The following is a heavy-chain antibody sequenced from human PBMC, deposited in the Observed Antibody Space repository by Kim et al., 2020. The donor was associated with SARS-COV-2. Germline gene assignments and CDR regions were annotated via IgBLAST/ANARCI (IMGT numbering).Heavy chain of an antibody. Sequence: GGSLRLSCAASGFTFSSYGMHWVRQAPGKGLEWVAVIWYDGSNKYYADSVKGRFTISRDNSKNTLYLQMNSLRAEDTAVYYCAKASSGYDSSGYYMEYYFDYWGQGTLVTVSS. CDR2: IWYDGSNK. D-gene: IGHD3-22*01. CDR1: GFTFSSYG. CDR3: AKASSGYDSSGYYMEYYFDY. V-gene: IGHV3-33*06. J-gene: IGHJ4*02.